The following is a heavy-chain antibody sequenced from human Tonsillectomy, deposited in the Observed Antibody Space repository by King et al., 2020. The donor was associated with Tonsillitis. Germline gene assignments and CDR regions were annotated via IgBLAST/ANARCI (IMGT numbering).Heavy chain of an antibody. Sequence: VQLVESGGDSVQAGGSLRLSCAASGFTFSSYSMNWVRQAPGKGLEWVSYISTSSSTIYYANSVKGRFTISRDNARNSLYLQMSSLRSEDTAVYYCARGPFRSSLQALDYWGQGILVTVSS. V-gene: IGHV3-48*01. J-gene: IGHJ4*01. CDR1: GFTFSSYS. CDR2: ISTSSSTI. D-gene: IGHD6-19*01. CDR3: ARGPFRSSLQALDY.